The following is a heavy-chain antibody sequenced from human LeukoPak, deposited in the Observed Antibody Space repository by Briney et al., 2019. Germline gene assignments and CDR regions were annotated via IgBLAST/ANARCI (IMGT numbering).Heavy chain of an antibody. Sequence: GGSLRLSCAASGFTFSGYAMSWVRQAPGKGLEWVSAISGSGGSTYYADSVKGRFTISSDNSKNTLYLQMNSLRAEDTAVYYCAQKPIVATSWGQGTLGTVSA. CDR3: AQKPIVATS. J-gene: IGHJ4*02. D-gene: IGHD5-12*01. V-gene: IGHV3-23*01. CDR1: GFTFSGYA. CDR2: ISGSGGST.